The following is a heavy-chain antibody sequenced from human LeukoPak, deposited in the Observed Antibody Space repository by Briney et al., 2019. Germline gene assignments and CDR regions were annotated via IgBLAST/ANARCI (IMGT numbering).Heavy chain of an antibody. D-gene: IGHD6-13*01. CDR3: ARLSRIAAAGSYSYHSMDV. J-gene: IGHJ6*03. V-gene: IGHV4-39*07. Sequence: SETLSLTCTVSGDSISSSSYYWGWIRQPPGKELEWIGSIYYSGSTYYNPSLNSRVTISVDTSKNQFSLKLSSVTAADTAVYYCARLSRIAAAGSYSYHSMDVWGQGTTVTVSS. CDR2: IYYSGST. CDR1: GDSISSSSYY.